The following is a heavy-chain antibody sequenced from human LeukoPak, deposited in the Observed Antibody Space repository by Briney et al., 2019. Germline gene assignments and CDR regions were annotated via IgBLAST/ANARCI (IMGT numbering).Heavy chain of an antibody. CDR2: INPSGGST. V-gene: IGHV1-46*01. CDR1: GYTFTSYG. D-gene: IGHD3-22*01. J-gene: IGHJ4*02. Sequence: ASVKVSCKASGYTFTSYGISWVRQAPGQGLEWMGIINPSGGSTSYAQKFQGRVTMTRDTSTSTVYMELSSLRSEDTAVYYCARDSSGYCFDYWGQGTLVTVSS. CDR3: ARDSSGYCFDY.